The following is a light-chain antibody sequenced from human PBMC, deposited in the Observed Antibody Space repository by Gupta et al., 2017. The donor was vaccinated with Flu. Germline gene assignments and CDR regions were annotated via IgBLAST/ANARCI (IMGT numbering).Light chain of an antibody. CDR2: YVS. J-gene: IGLJ2*01. Sequence: TISCSATTSDVGGDTKVSSYHQRPATAPHLLIYYVSNRRSSISNRFSSSTSGNTASFPITALQAADEAAYYYCSYTTGTTIVVVFGGGTKLTVL. CDR3: CSYTTGTTIVVV. V-gene: IGLV2-14*04. CDR1: TSDVGGDTK.